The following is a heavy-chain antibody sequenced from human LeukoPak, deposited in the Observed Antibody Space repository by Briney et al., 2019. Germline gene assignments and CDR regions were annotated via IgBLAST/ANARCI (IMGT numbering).Heavy chain of an antibody. D-gene: IGHD2-8*01. J-gene: IGHJ6*02. CDR1: GGSISSGGYY. Sequence: PSETLSLTCTVSGGSISSGGYYWAWVRQPPGKGLEWIGSIYFSGTTYYNPSLKSRVTLSIDTSKNQFSLDLTSVTAADTAVYYCTRLSCTTRSCTHGGFYYYGMDVWGQGTTVAVSS. CDR3: TRLSCTTRSCTHGGFYYYGMDV. CDR2: IYFSGTT. V-gene: IGHV4-39*01.